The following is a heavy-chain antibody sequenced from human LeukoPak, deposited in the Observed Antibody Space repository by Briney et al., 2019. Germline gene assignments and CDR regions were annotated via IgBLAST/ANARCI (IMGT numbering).Heavy chain of an antibody. J-gene: IGHJ4*02. D-gene: IGHD5-18*01. CDR1: GGSISSYY. CDR2: IYHSGST. CDR3: ARGARGYSYG. Sequence: SETLSLTCTVSGGSISSYYWSWIRQPPGKGLEWIGYIYHSGSTNYNPSLKSRVTISVDTSKNQFSLELSSVTAADTAVYCCARGARGYSYGWGQGTLVTVSS. V-gene: IGHV4-59*01.